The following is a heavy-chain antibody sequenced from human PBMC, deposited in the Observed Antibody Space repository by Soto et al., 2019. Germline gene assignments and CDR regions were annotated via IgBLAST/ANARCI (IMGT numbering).Heavy chain of an antibody. D-gene: IGHD3-10*01. Sequence: WVPMRLSCAASGFTFSSYGMHRVRQAPGKGLEWVAVISYDGSNKYYADSVKGRFTISRDNSKNTLYLQMNSLRAEDTAVYYCAKCHSTVKTSGGMDVWGKGTTVTVS. CDR3: AKCHSTVKTSGGMDV. CDR1: GFTFSSYG. J-gene: IGHJ6*04. V-gene: IGHV3-30*18. CDR2: ISYDGSNK.